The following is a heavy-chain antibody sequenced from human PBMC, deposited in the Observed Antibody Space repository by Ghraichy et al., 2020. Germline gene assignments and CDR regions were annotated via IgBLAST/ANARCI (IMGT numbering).Heavy chain of an antibody. CDR3: ARDLGGTPTYYDYVWGSYRHDY. CDR2: ISAYNGNT. Sequence: ASVKVSCKASGYTFTSYGISWVRQAPGQGLEWMGWISAYNGNTNYAQKLQGRVTMTTDTSTSTAYMELRSLRSDDTAVYYCARDLGGTPTYYDYVWGSYRHDYWGQGTLVTVSS. V-gene: IGHV1-18*01. J-gene: IGHJ4*02. CDR1: GYTFTSYG. D-gene: IGHD3-16*02.